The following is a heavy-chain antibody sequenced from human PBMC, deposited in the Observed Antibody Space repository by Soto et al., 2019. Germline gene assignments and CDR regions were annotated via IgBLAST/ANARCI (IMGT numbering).Heavy chain of an antibody. D-gene: IGHD3-9*01. J-gene: IGHJ4*02. Sequence: QVQLVQSGAEVKKPGSSVKVSCKASGGTFSSYAISWVRQAPGQGLEWMGGIIPIFGTANYAQKFQGRVTITADEATSTAYMELSSLRSEDTAVYYCARAGDFTIGYPPSNIFDYWGQGTLVTVSS. CDR1: GGTFSSYA. CDR2: IIPIFGTA. CDR3: ARAGDFTIGYPPSNIFDY. V-gene: IGHV1-69*01.